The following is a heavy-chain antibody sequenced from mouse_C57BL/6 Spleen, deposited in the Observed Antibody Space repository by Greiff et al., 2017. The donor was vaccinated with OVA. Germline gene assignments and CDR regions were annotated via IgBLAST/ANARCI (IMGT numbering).Heavy chain of an antibody. V-gene: IGHV1-55*01. CDR2: IYPGSGST. D-gene: IGHD2-14*01. Sequence: VQLQQPGAELVKPGASVKMSCKASGYTFTSYWITWVKQRPGQGLEWIGDIYPGSGSTNYNEKFKSKATLTVDTSSSTAYMQLSSLTSEDSAVYYCARWYDASYYYDMDYWGQGTSVTVAS. J-gene: IGHJ4*01. CDR1: GYTFTSYW. CDR3: ARWYDASYYYDMDY.